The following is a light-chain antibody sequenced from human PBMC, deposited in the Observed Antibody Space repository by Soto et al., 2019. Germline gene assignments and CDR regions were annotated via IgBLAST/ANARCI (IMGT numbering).Light chain of an antibody. J-gene: IGLJ1*01. Sequence: QSALTQPPSASGSRGQSVTISCTGISSDVGRYNYVSWYQQHPGKAPRLIIYEVTKRPSGVPDRFSGSKSGNTASLTVSGLQADDEADYYCSSYADSNDLVFGAGTKVTVL. V-gene: IGLV2-8*01. CDR2: EVT. CDR1: SSDVGRYNY. CDR3: SSYADSNDLV.